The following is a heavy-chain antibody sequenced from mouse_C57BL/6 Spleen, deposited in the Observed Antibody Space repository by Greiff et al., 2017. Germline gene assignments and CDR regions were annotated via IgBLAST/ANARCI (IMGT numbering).Heavy chain of an antibody. CDR1: GFTFSDYG. CDR3: ARSWDYFDY. Sequence: DVHLVESGGGLVKPGGSLKLSCAASGFTFSDYGMHWVRQAPEKGLEWVAYISSGSSTIYSADTVKGRFTISRDNAKNTLFLQMTSLRSEDTAMYYCARSWDYFDYWGQGTTLTVSS. D-gene: IGHD4-1*01. CDR2: ISSGSSTI. J-gene: IGHJ2*01. V-gene: IGHV5-17*01.